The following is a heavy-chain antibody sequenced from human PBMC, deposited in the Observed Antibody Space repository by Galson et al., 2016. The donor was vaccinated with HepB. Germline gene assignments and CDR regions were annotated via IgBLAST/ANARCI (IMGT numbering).Heavy chain of an antibody. Sequence: SLRLSCATSGFIFSSQWMNWVRHTPEKGLEWVANINPGGGEKRYADSVKGRFTVSRDNAKNSLYLQMDSLRAEDTAVYYCLSWGLSSNYWGQGALVTVSS. J-gene: IGHJ4*02. CDR3: LSWGLSSNY. CDR1: GFIFSSQW. V-gene: IGHV3-7*01. D-gene: IGHD2/OR15-2a*01. CDR2: INPGGGEK.